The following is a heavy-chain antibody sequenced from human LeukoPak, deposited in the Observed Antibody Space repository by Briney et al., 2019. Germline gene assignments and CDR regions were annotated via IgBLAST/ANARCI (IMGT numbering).Heavy chain of an antibody. J-gene: IGHJ4*02. D-gene: IGHD1-26*01. CDR1: GGSFSGYY. CDR3: ARVGATISSPFDY. V-gene: IGHV4-34*01. CDR2: INHSGST. Sequence: SETLSLTCAVYGGSFSGYYWSWIRQPPGKGLEWIGEINHSGSTNYNPSLKSRVTISVDTSKNQFSLKLSSVTAADTAVYYCARVGATISSPFDYWGQGTLVTVSS.